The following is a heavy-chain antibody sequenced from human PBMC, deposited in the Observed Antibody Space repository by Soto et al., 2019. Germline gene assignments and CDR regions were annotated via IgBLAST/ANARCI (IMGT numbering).Heavy chain of an antibody. CDR2: ISWNSGDI. CDR1: GCSIDDYG. CDR3: AKDNDLDRDGPFDY. D-gene: IGHD2-2*03. J-gene: IGHJ4*02. Sequence: EVQLVESGGGSVQPGRSQRLSCAASGCSIDDYGMHWVRQGPGKGLEWVSGISWNSGDIYYADSVKGRFTISRDNAKRSLYLQMNSLRTEDTALYYCAKDNDLDRDGPFDYWGQGILVTVSS. V-gene: IGHV3-9*01.